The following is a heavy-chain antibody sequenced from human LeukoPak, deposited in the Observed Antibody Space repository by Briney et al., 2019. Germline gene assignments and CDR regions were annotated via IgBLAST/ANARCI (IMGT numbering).Heavy chain of an antibody. CDR2: IYYSGST. V-gene: IGHV4-59*08. CDR3: ARRSYGHDAFDI. Sequence: SETLSLTCTVSGGSISSYYWSWIRQPPGKGLEWIGYIYYSGSTNYNPSLMSRVTISVDTSKNQFSLKLSSVTAADTAVYYCARRSYGHDAFDIWGQGTMVTVSS. CDR1: GGSISSYY. J-gene: IGHJ3*02. D-gene: IGHD5-18*01.